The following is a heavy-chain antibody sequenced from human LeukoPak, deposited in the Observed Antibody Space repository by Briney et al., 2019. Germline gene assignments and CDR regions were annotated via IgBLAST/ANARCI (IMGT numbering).Heavy chain of an antibody. J-gene: IGHJ3*02. V-gene: IGHV4-59*08. CDR2: IYYSGST. CDR3: ARQGYRVSAFDI. CDR1: GGSISSYY. Sequence: SETLSLTCTVSGGSISSYYWSWIRQPPGKGLEWIGYIYYSGSTNYNPSLKSRVTISVDTSKNQFSLKLSSVTAADTAVYYCARQGYRVSAFDIWGQGTMATVSS. D-gene: IGHD6-13*01.